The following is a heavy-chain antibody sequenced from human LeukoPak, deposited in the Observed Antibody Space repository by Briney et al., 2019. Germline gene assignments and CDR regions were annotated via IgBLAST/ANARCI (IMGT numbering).Heavy chain of an antibody. D-gene: IGHD3-22*01. CDR3: ARVSPRDTYYLGMDV. V-gene: IGHV4-4*02. J-gene: IGHJ6*02. CDR1: GGSISSSHW. Sequence: SETLSLTCAVSGGSISSSHWWSWVRQPPGKGLEWIGEIYHSGSTNYNPSLKSRVTISVDTSKKQFSLNLSSVTAADTAVYYCARVSPRDTYYLGMDVWGRGTTVTASS. CDR2: IYHSGST.